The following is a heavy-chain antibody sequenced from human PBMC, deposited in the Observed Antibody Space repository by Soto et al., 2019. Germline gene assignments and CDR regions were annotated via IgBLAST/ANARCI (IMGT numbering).Heavy chain of an antibody. J-gene: IGHJ4*02. CDR1: EFTVSSNY. D-gene: IGHD3-22*01. CDR2: IYSGGST. CDR3: ARDTPGLEDFDY. Sequence: GGSLRLSCAASEFTVSSNYMSWVRQAPGKGLEWVSIIYSGGSTYYADSVKGRFTISRDNSKNTLYLQMNNLRAEDTAVYYCARDTPGLEDFDYWGQGTLVTVSS. V-gene: IGHV3-66*01.